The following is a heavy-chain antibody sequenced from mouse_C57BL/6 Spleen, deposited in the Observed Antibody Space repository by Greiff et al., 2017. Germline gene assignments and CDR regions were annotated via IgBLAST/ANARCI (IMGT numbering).Heavy chain of an antibody. Sequence: QVQLQQPGTELVKPGASVKLSCKASGYTFTGYWMHWVKQRPGQGLEWIGNINPGNGGTNYNEKFKSKATLTVDKSTSTAYMQLSSLTSEDSAVYDCARGDGYYPLDYWGQGTTLTVSS. J-gene: IGHJ2*01. D-gene: IGHD2-3*01. CDR2: INPGNGGT. CDR1: GYTFTGYW. CDR3: ARGDGYYPLDY. V-gene: IGHV1-53*01.